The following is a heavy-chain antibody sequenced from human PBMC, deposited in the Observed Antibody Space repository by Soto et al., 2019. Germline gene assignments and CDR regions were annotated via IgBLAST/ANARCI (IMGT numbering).Heavy chain of an antibody. V-gene: IGHV3-33*01. D-gene: IGHD4-17*01. CDR2: IWYDGSKK. CDR3: ARGRGGDYGGNSGYYDY. CDR1: GFTFSGHG. Sequence: QVQLVESGGGVVQPGTSLRLSCAASGFTFSGHGMHWVRQVPGKGLEWMAVIWYDGSKKYYGDSVKGRFTIPRDNSKNTLFLQMNSLRVEDTAVYYCARGRGGDYGGNSGYYDYWGQGTLVTVSS. J-gene: IGHJ4*02.